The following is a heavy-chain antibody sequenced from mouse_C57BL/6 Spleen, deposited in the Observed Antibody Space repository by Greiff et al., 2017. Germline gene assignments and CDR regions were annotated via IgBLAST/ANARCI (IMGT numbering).Heavy chain of an antibody. CDR3: ARDHHYYGSSWAWFAY. J-gene: IGHJ3*01. D-gene: IGHD1-1*01. CDR1: GFTFSSYA. Sequence: EVKLVESGGGLVKPGGSLKLSCAASGFTFSSYAMSWVRQTPEKRLAWVATISDGGSYTYYPDNVKGRFTISRDNAKNNLYLQMSHLKSEDTAMYYCARDHHYYGSSWAWFAYWGQGTLVTVSA. CDR2: ISDGGSYT. V-gene: IGHV5-4*01.